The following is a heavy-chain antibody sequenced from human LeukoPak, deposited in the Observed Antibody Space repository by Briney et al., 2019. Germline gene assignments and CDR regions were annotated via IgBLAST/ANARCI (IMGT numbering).Heavy chain of an antibody. D-gene: IGHD1-26*01. J-gene: IGHJ4*02. V-gene: IGHV3-23*01. Sequence: PGGSLRLSCAVSGFSFSSYAMSWVRQAPGKGLKWASAISASGSATFYADSVKGRFTISRDNSKNTLYLQMISLRPEDTAVYYCACRSAMVGARTGFDYWGPGTLVTVSS. CDR2: ISASGSAT. CDR3: ACRSAMVGARTGFDY. CDR1: GFSFSSYA.